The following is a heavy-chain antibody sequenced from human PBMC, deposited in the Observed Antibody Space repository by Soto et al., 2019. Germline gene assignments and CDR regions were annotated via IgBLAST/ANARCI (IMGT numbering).Heavy chain of an antibody. J-gene: IGHJ6*02. CDR1: GFPLSSYD. D-gene: IGHD3-9*01. CDR2: IGSGGDT. V-gene: IGHV3-13*01. Sequence: EVQLVESGGGLVQPGGSLRLSCAASGFPLSSYDIHWVRQATGEGLAWVSGIGSGGDTHYADSVKGRFIISREDGKNSLYLQMNNLRVGDTAVYYCTRKTPPTGMEVWGQGATVTVSS. CDR3: TRKTPPTGMEV.